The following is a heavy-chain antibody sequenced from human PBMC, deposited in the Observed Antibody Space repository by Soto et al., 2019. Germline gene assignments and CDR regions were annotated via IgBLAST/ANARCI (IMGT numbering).Heavy chain of an antibody. CDR1: GYTFTSYG. CDR2: ISAYNGNT. V-gene: IGHV1-18*01. Sequence: QVQLVQSGAEVKKPGASVKVSCKASGYTFTSYGISWVRQAPGQGLEWMGWISAYNGNTNYAQKLQGRVTMTTDTSTSTAYMELRSLRSDDTAVYYCARDYSSGYYFVASAFDIWGQGTMVTVSS. D-gene: IGHD3-22*01. CDR3: ARDYSSGYYFVASAFDI. J-gene: IGHJ3*02.